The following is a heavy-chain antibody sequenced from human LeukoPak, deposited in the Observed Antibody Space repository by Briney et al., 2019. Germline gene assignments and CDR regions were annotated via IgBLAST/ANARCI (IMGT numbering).Heavy chain of an antibody. J-gene: IGHJ4*02. CDR1: GFTFSNYA. CDR3: AKRVPHSSSSVYFDY. CDR2: ISDSGSDT. D-gene: IGHD6-6*01. Sequence: GGSLRLSCAASGFTFSNYAMSWVRQAPGKGLEWVSSISDSGSDTYYVDSVKGRFTISKDNSKNTLYLQMNSLKAEDTAVYYCAKRVPHSSSSVYFDYWGQGTLVTVSS. V-gene: IGHV3-23*01.